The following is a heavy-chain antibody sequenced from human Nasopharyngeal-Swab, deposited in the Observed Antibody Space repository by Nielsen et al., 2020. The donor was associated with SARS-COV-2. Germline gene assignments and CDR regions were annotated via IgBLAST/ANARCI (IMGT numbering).Heavy chain of an antibody. CDR3: VKIIGPSYHSSGYLDY. V-gene: IGHV3-64D*06. J-gene: IGHJ4*02. D-gene: IGHD3-22*01. Sequence: GESLKISCSASGFTFSSYAMHWVRQAPGKGLEYVSAISSNGGSTYYADSVKGRFSISRDNSKNTLYLQMSGLRAEDTAVYYCVKIIGPSYHSSGYLDYWGQGTLVTVSS. CDR1: GFTFSSYA. CDR2: ISSNGGST.